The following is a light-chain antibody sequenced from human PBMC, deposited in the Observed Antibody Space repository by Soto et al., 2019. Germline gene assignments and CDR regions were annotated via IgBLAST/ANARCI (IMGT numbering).Light chain of an antibody. CDR1: QSVSSN. Sequence: EIVMTQSPATLSVSPGERAILSCRASQSVSSNLAWYQQKPGQAPRLLIYGASTRATGIPARFSGSGSGTEFTLTISSLQPEDFATYYCLQDYNYPLTFGGGTKVDIK. J-gene: IGKJ4*01. CDR3: LQDYNYPLT. CDR2: GAS. V-gene: IGKV3-15*01.